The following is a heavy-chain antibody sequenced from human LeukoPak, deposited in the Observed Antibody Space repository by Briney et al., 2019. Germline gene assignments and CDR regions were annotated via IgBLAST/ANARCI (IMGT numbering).Heavy chain of an antibody. D-gene: IGHD2-15*01. CDR3: ARDHAGSGRAFDN. Sequence: PGRSLRLSCAVSGFTFSNYVVHWVRQAPGKGLEWVALLSSGGINKHYADSVRGRFIISRDNSMNTLYLQMNSLRVEDTAVYYCARDHAGSGRAFDNWGQGTLVTVSS. CDR2: LSSGGINK. CDR1: GFTFSNYV. V-gene: IGHV3-30*03. J-gene: IGHJ4*02.